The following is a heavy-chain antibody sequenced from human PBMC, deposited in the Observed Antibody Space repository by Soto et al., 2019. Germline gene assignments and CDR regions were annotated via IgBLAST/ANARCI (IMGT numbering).Heavy chain of an antibody. V-gene: IGHV3-30-3*01. D-gene: IGHD2-15*01. Sequence: GGSLRLSCAASGFTFSSYAMHWVRQAPGKGLEWVAVISYDGSNKYYADSVKGRVTISRDNSKNTLYLQMNSLRAEDTAVYYCARDQFLSCGSSNWFDPWGQGTLVTVSS. CDR3: ARDQFLSCGSSNWFDP. J-gene: IGHJ5*02. CDR2: ISYDGSNK. CDR1: GFTFSSYA.